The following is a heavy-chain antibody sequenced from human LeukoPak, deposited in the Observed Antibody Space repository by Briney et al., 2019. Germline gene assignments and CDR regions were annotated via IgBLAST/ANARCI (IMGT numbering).Heavy chain of an antibody. D-gene: IGHD5-18*01. CDR2: ISYDGSNK. V-gene: IGHV3-30-3*01. CDR1: GFTFSSYA. Sequence: GGSLRLSCAASGFTFSSYAMHWVRQAPGKGLGWVAVISYDGSNKYCADSVKGRFTISRDNAKNSLYLQMNSLRAEDTAVYYCAREGVDTAMVPFDYWGQGTLVTVSS. J-gene: IGHJ4*02. CDR3: AREGVDTAMVPFDY.